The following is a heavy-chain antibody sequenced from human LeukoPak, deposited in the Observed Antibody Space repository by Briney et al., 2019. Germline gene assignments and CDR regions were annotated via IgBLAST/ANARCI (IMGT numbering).Heavy chain of an antibody. CDR3: ARVYYSNSYDYWYFDL. J-gene: IGHJ2*01. V-gene: IGHV4-59*01. Sequence: SETLSLTCAVSGGSISSYYWSWIRQPPGKGLEWIGYIYYSGSTNYNPSLKSRVTISVDTSKNQFSLKLSSVTAADTAVYYCARVYYSNSYDYWYFDLWGRGTLVTVSS. D-gene: IGHD6-13*01. CDR2: IYYSGST. CDR1: GGSISSYY.